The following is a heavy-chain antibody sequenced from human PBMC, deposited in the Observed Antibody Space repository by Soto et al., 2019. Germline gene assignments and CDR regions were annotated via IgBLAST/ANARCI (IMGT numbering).Heavy chain of an antibody. V-gene: IGHV3-33*01. CDR2: IWNDGNGY. CDR1: GFNFNIYG. Sequence: PGGSLRLSCAASGFNFNIYGMHWVRQAPGKGLEWVAVIWNDGNGYYYANSVKGRFTISRDNSKNTLYLQMSSLRAEDTAVYYCARRQISPPTRGAASARGGMDVWGQGATVTVSS. J-gene: IGHJ6*02. CDR3: ARRQISPPTRGAASARGGMDV. D-gene: IGHD6-13*01.